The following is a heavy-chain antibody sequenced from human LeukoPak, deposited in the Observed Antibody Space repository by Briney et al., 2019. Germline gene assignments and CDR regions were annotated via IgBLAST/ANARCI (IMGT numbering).Heavy chain of an antibody. CDR1: RFTFSSYE. CDR3: ARGGSGWYEFDY. V-gene: IGHV3-48*03. Sequence: GGSLRLSCAASRFTFSSYEMNWVRQAPGKGLEWVSYISSSGSTIYYADSVKGRFTISRDNAKNSLYLQMNSLRAEDTAVYYCARGGSGWYEFDYWGQGTLVTVSS. D-gene: IGHD6-19*01. J-gene: IGHJ4*02. CDR2: ISSSGSTI.